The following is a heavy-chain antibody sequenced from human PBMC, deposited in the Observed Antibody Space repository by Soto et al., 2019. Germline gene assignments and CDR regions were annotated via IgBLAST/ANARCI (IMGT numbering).Heavy chain of an antibody. Sequence: QVQLVQSGGEVAKPGASVKVSCKASGYTFTNYGINWVRQAPGLVLEWMGWINVYNGKTNYAQKFQARVTMTTDTSTNSVYMELRSLRSDDTAVYYCARGPDPTYFDYWGQGTLVIVSS. CDR1: GYTFTNYG. J-gene: IGHJ4*02. CDR3: ARGPDPTYFDY. V-gene: IGHV1-18*01. CDR2: INVYNGKT.